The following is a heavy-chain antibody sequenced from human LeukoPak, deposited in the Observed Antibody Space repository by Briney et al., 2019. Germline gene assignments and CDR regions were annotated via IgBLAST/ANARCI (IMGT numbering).Heavy chain of an antibody. V-gene: IGHV4-39*01. CDR3: ARALGYGNGVSSTRVYNCSDP. CDR1: GGSISSSDYY. Sequence: SETLSLTCTVSGGSISSSDYYWGWIRQPPGKGLEWIGSIYYGGSTYYNPSLKSRVTISVDTSMNQFSLKLSFVTTADTAVYYCARALGYGNGVSSTRVYNCSDPWGRGTLVPVPS. CDR2: IYYGGST. J-gene: IGHJ5*02. D-gene: IGHD2-8*01.